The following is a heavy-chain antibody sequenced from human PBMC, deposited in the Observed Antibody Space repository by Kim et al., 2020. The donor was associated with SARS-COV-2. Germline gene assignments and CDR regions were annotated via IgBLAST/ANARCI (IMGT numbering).Heavy chain of an antibody. D-gene: IGHD3-22*01. V-gene: IGHV3-20*01. J-gene: IGHJ4*02. CDR3: ARDAYYDKSGFYGLDS. Sequence: DSVKGRVTISRDNAKNALYLQMDSLSAEDTALYHCARDAYYDKSGFYGLDSWGQGTLVTVSS.